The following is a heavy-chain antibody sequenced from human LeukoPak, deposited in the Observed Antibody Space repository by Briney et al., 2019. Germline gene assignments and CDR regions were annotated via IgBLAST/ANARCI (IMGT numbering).Heavy chain of an antibody. Sequence: ASETLSLTCTVSGGSIRSSGYYWGWIRQPPGKGLEWIGSIYSSGSTYYNPSLKSRVTISVDTSKSQFSLKLSSVTAAVTAVYYCASRSDDRSLYYFDYWGQGTLVTVSS. V-gene: IGHV4-39*01. CDR2: IYSSGST. CDR3: ASRSDDRSLYYFDY. D-gene: IGHD3-22*01. J-gene: IGHJ4*02. CDR1: GGSIRSSGYY.